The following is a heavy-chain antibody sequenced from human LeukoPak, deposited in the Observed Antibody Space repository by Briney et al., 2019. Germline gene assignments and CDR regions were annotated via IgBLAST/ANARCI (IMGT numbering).Heavy chain of an antibody. D-gene: IGHD3-10*01. V-gene: IGHV3-21*04. CDR3: AKRGPGSPESGKYYFDY. J-gene: IGHJ4*02. Sequence: GGSLRLSCAASGFTFSSYSMNWVRQAPGKGLERVSSISSSSSYIYYADSVKGRFTISRDNSKNTLSLQMNSLRAEDTAVYYCAKRGPGSPESGKYYFDYWGQGTLVTVSS. CDR2: ISSSSSYI. CDR1: GFTFSSYS.